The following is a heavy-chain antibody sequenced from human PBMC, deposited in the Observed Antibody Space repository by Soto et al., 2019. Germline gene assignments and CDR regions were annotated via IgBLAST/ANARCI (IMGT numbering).Heavy chain of an antibody. D-gene: IGHD3-10*01. V-gene: IGHV4-39*01. CDR2: IFSSGST. CDR1: GGSIGGSNYF. CDR3: TRRRFGFRGVTTMDV. J-gene: IGHJ6*02. Sequence: ETLSPSCTVSGGSIGGSNYFWGWIRQSPGTGLEWLGTIFSSGSTYYNPSLKSRITMSLDTSKNQFSLNLGSVTTADTAVYYCTRRRFGFRGVTTMDVWGPGTTVTVSS.